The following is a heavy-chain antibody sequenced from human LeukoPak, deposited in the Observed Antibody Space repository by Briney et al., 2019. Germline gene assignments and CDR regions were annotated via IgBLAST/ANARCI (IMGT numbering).Heavy chain of an antibody. Sequence: GGSLRLSCAASGFTVSSNYMSWVRQAPGKGLEWVSVIYSGGSTYYADSMKGRFTISRDNSKNTLYLQMNSLRAEDTAVYYCAKGDRGAPFDYWGQGTLVTVSS. CDR3: AKGDRGAPFDY. D-gene: IGHD6-25*01. J-gene: IGHJ4*02. V-gene: IGHV3-66*01. CDR1: GFTVSSNY. CDR2: IYSGGST.